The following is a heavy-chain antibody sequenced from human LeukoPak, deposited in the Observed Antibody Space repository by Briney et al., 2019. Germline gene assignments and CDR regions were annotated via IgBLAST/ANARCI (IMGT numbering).Heavy chain of an antibody. Sequence: GGSLRLSCAASGFTFSSYWMHWVRQAPGKGLVWVSRIKSDGSITTYADSVKGRFTISRDNAKNTLYLQMNSLRAEDTAVYYCAKFADPGVWGQGTMVTVSS. CDR3: AKFADPGV. CDR2: IKSDGSIT. D-gene: IGHD7-27*01. V-gene: IGHV3-74*01. J-gene: IGHJ3*01. CDR1: GFTFSSYW.